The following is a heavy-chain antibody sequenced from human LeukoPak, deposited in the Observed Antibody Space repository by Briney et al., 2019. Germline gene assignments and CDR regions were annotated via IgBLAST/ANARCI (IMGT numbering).Heavy chain of an antibody. J-gene: IGHJ4*02. Sequence: PGGSLRLSCAASGFTFSIYSLSWVRQAPGKGLEWVSYISSGRSNIYYVESVKGRFTISRDNAKNSLYLQMNSLRDEDTAVYYCARVGGSYAYFDYWGQGTLVTVSS. D-gene: IGHD1-26*01. V-gene: IGHV3-48*02. CDR2: ISSGRSNI. CDR1: GFTFSIYS. CDR3: ARVGGSYAYFDY.